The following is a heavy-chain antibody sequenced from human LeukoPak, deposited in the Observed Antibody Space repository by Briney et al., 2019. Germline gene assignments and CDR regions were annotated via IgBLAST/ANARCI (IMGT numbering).Heavy chain of an antibody. J-gene: IGHJ4*02. CDR2: IIPIFGTA. Sequence: ASVKVSCKASGGTFSSYAISWVRQAPGQGLEWMGRIIPIFGTANYAQKFQGRVTITTDESTSTAYMELSSLRSEDTAVYYCARVAPAAGDYWGQGTLVTVSS. V-gene: IGHV1-69*05. CDR3: ARVAPAAGDY. D-gene: IGHD6-13*01. CDR1: GGTFSSYA.